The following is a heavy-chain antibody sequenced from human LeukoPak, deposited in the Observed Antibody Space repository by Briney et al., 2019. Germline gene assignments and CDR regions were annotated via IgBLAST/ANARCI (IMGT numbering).Heavy chain of an antibody. V-gene: IGHV4-34*01. D-gene: IGHD3-9*01. CDR1: GGSFSGYY. Sequence: SETLSLTCAVYGGSFSGYYWNWIRQPPGKGLEWIGEINHSGSTNYNPSLKSRVTISVDTSKNQFSLKLSSVTAADTAVYYCARGGYYDILTGYPERNYYYYYYGMDVRGQGTTVTVSS. CDR3: ARGGYYDILTGYPERNYYYYYYGMDV. J-gene: IGHJ6*02. CDR2: INHSGST.